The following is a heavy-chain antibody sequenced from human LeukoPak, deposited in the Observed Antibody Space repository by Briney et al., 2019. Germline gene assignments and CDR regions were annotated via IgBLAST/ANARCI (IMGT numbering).Heavy chain of an antibody. Sequence: GGSLRLSCAASGFTFSSYGMHWVRQAPGKGLEWVAGISYDGSNKYYADSVKGRFTISRDNSKNTLYLQMNSLRAEDTAVYYCAKGLRVYDLNWFDPWGQGTLVTVSS. CDR2: ISYDGSNK. D-gene: IGHD2-8*01. V-gene: IGHV3-30*18. CDR3: AKGLRVYDLNWFDP. CDR1: GFTFSSYG. J-gene: IGHJ5*02.